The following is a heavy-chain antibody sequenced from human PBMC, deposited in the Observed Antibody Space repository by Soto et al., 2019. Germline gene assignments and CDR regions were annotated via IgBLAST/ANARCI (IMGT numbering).Heavy chain of an antibody. D-gene: IGHD3-22*01. V-gene: IGHV4-31*03. CDR2: IYYSGST. CDR3: ASRIDYDSSGSYFDY. CDR1: GGSVSSFGYY. J-gene: IGHJ4*02. Sequence: SETLSLTCSVSGGSVSSFGYYWSWIRQPPGKGLEWIGYIYYSGSTYYNPSLKSRVTISVDTSKNQFSLKLSSVTAADMAVYYCASRIDYDSSGSYFDYWGQGTLVTVSS.